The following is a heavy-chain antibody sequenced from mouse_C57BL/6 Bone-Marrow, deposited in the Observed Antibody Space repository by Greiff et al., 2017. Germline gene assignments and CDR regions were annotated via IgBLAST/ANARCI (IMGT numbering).Heavy chain of an antibody. CDR2: IRNKANGYTT. J-gene: IGHJ4*01. CDR1: GFTFIDYY. D-gene: IGHD1-1*01. V-gene: IGHV7-3*01. Sequence: EVKLVESGGGLVQPGGSLSLSCAASGFTFIDYYMSWVRQPPGKALEWLGFIRNKANGYTTEYSASVKGRFTISRDNSQSILYLQMNALRAEDSATYYCARYIGYGSSFYYAMDYWGQGTSVTVSS. CDR3: ARYIGYGSSFYYAMDY.